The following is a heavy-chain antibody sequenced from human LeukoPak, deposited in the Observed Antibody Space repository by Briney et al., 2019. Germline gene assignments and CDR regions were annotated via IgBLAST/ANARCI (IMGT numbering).Heavy chain of an antibody. D-gene: IGHD1-7*01. J-gene: IGHJ4*02. V-gene: IGHV3-23*01. Sequence: AGGSLRLSCAASGFTFSSYAMSWVRQAPGEGLGWVSAVSGSGGSTSHADSVKGRLTISRDNSKNTLYLQMTSLRAEDTAGYYCAKDPRPYNWNYFFYFDYWGQGTLVTVSS. CDR2: VSGSGGST. CDR3: AKDPRPYNWNYFFYFDY. CDR1: GFTFSSYA.